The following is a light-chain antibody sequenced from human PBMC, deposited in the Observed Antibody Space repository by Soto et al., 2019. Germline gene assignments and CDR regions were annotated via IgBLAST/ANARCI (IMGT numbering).Light chain of an antibody. J-gene: IGLJ1*01. V-gene: IGLV2-14*01. Sequence: QSVLTQPASVSGSPGQSITISCTGTSSDVGCYNYVSWYQQHPGKAPELMIYDVSNRPSGVSNRFSGSKSGNTASLTISGLQADDEADYYCSSYTSSSTLLYVFGTGTKVTVL. CDR3: SSYTSSSTLLYV. CDR2: DVS. CDR1: SSDVGCYNY.